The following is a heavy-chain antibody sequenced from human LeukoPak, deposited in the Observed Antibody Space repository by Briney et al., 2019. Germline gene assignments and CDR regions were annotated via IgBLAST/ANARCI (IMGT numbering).Heavy chain of an antibody. Sequence: PSETLSLTCAVYGGSFSGYYWSWIRQPPGKGLEWIGKINHSGSTNYNPSLKSRVTISVDTSKNQFSLKLSSVTAADTAVYYCARGSRRLTGRRAFDIWGQGTMVTVSS. D-gene: IGHD1-26*01. J-gene: IGHJ3*02. V-gene: IGHV4-34*01. CDR1: GGSFSGYY. CDR3: ARGSRRLTGRRAFDI. CDR2: INHSGST.